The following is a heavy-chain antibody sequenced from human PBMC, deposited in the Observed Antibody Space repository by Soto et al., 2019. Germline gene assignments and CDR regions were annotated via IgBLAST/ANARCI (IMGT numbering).Heavy chain of an antibody. J-gene: IGHJ6*02. Sequence: SETLSLTCTVSGGSSTSSYWSWIRRPPGKGLEWIAYIYDTGISGYTPSTSYNPSLKSRVTMSVDTSKSQFSLKLTSVTAADTAVYYRARGEDAFFYYGLDVWGQGITVTVSS. CDR1: GGSSTSSY. CDR3: ARGEDAFFYYGLDV. CDR2: IYDTGISGYTPST. V-gene: IGHV4-59*01.